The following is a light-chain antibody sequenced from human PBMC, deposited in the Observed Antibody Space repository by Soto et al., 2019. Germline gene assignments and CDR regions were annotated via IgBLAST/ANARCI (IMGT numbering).Light chain of an antibody. CDR2: DAS. CDR1: QSVSSN. Sequence: VMTQSPATLSVSQGERATLSCRASQSVSSNLAWYQQKPGQAPRLLIYDASNRATGIPARFSGSGSGTDFTLTISRLEPEDFAVYYCQHRSNWPPTFGQGTKVAIK. J-gene: IGKJ1*01. CDR3: QHRSNWPPT. V-gene: IGKV3-11*01.